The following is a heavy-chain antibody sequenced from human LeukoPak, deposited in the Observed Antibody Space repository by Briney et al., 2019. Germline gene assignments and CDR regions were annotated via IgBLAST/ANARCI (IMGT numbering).Heavy chain of an antibody. Sequence: ASVKVSCKASGYTFTGYYMHWLRQAPGQGLEWMGWINPNSGGTNYAQKFQGRVTMTRDTSISTAYMELSRLRSDDTAVYYCATYYDSSGYYYVSWGQGTLVTVSS. CDR3: ATYYDSSGYYYVS. CDR1: GYTFTGYY. CDR2: INPNSGGT. J-gene: IGHJ4*02. V-gene: IGHV1-2*02. D-gene: IGHD3-22*01.